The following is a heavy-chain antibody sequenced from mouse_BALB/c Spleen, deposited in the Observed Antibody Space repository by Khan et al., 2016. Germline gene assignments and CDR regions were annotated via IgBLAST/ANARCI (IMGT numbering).Heavy chain of an antibody. V-gene: IGHV10S3*01. CDR2: IRSKSSNYAT. CDR3: VKDTPFAY. J-gene: IGHJ3*01. Sequence: EVQLVETGGGLVQPRGSLKLSCAASGFTFNTNAMNWVRQAPGKGLEWVSRIRSKSSNYATYYADSVKDRFTISRDDSQSMLYLQMNTLKTEDTAMYYCVKDTPFAYWGQGTLVTVSA. CDR1: GFTFNTNA.